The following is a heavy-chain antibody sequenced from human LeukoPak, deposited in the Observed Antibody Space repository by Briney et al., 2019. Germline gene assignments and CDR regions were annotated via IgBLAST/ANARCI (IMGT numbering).Heavy chain of an antibody. J-gene: IGHJ4*02. V-gene: IGHV3-7*01. CDR3: AKDSYSKGDF. D-gene: IGHD6-13*01. CDR1: GFTFSYHW. Sequence: GGSLRLSCAASGFTFSYHWTTWVRQAPGKGLEWVANIKNDGAVKNYVDSVKGRSTISRDNAKNSLYLQMNSLRAEDTAVYYCAKDSYSKGDFWGQGVLVTVSS. CDR2: IKNDGAVK.